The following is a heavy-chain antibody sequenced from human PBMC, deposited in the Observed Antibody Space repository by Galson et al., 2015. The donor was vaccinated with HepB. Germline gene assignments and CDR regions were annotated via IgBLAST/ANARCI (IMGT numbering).Heavy chain of an antibody. Sequence: SLRLSCAASGFTFSSYSMNWVRQAPGKGLEWVSSISSSSYIYYADSVKGRFTISRDNAKNSLYLQMNSLRAEDTAVYYCARGRAAYYYDSSGYYDYWGQGTLVTVSS. D-gene: IGHD3-22*01. CDR3: ARGRAAYYYDSSGYYDY. CDR2: ISSSSYI. V-gene: IGHV3-21*01. CDR1: GFTFSSYS. J-gene: IGHJ4*02.